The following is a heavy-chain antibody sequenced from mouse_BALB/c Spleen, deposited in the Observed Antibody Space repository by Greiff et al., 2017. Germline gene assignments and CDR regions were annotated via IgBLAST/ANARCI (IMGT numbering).Heavy chain of an antibody. Sequence: VKLMESGPGLVQPSQSLSITCTVSGFSLTSYGVHWVRQSPGKGLEWLGVIWSGGSTDYNAAFISRLSISKDNSKSQVFFKMNSLQANDTAIYYCARFGYYWYFDVWGAGTTVTVSS. D-gene: IGHD2-2*01. J-gene: IGHJ1*01. CDR2: IWSGGST. CDR1: GFSLTSYG. CDR3: ARFGYYWYFDV. V-gene: IGHV2-2*02.